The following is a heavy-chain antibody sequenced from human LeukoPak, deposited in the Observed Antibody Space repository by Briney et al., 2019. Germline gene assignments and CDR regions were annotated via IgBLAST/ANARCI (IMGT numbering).Heavy chain of an antibody. V-gene: IGHV1-46*01. D-gene: IGHD6-13*01. CDR3: ARGCRAAGAVDWFDP. Sequence: ASVKVSCKASGYTFTSYYMHWVRQAPGQGLEWMGIINPSVGSTSYAQKFQGRVTMTRDTSTSPVYMELSSLRSEDTAVYYCARGCRAAGAVDWFDPWGQGTLVTVSS. CDR1: GYTFTSYY. CDR2: INPSVGST. J-gene: IGHJ5*02.